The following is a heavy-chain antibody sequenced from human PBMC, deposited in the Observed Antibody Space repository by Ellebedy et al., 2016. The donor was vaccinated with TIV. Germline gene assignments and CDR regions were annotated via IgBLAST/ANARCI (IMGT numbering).Heavy chain of an antibody. D-gene: IGHD1-26*01. V-gene: IGHV3-53*01. CDR1: GFTFSSYA. CDR2: IYSGGST. Sequence: PGGSLRLSCAASGFTFSSYAMNWVRQAPGKGLEWVSVIYSGGSTYYADSVKGRFTISRDNSKNTLYLQMNSLRAEDTAVYYCAGCMYSGSYFDYWGQGTLVTVSS. J-gene: IGHJ4*02. CDR3: AGCMYSGSYFDY.